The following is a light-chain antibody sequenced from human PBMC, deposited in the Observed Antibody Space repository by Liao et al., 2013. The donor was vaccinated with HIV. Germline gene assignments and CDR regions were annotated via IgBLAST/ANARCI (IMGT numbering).Light chain of an antibody. Sequence: SYELTQPPSVSVAPGKTAKIACSGNDIESKSVHWYQQKPGQAPVVVMSYNSDRPSGIPERFSGSNSGNTATLTISRVEAGDEADYYCQVWDSSSDHVVFGGGTKLTVL. CDR1: DIESKS. V-gene: IGLV3-21*04. CDR3: QVWDSSSDHVV. J-gene: IGLJ2*01. CDR2: YNS.